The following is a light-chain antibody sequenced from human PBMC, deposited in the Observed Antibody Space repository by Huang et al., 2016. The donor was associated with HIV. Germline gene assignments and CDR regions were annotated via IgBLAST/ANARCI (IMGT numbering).Light chain of an antibody. CDR1: QSLLNSNGYNY. CDR2: LGS. J-gene: IGKJ2*01. V-gene: IGKV2-28*01. CDR3: MQSLQTPRT. Sequence: DIVLTQSPLSLPATPGEPASISCRSSQSLLNSNGYNYLGWYLLKPGQSPQLLIYLGSMRAPGVPDRFSGSGSGTDFTLKINRVEAEDVGVYYCMQSLQTPRTFGQGTKVEIK.